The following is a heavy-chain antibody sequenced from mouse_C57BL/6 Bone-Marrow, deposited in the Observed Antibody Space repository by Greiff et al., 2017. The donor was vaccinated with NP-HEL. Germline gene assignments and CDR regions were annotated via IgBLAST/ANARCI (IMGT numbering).Heavy chain of an antibody. Sequence: EVQLVESGGGLVQPKGSLKLSCAASGFSFNTYAMNWVRQAPGKGLEWVARIRSKSNNYATYYADSVKDRFTIARDDSESMLYLQMNNLKTEDTAMYYCVRHYSNYWDAMDYWGQGTSVTVSS. CDR1: GFSFNTYA. CDR2: IRSKSNNYAT. J-gene: IGHJ4*01. CDR3: VRHYSNYWDAMDY. D-gene: IGHD2-5*01. V-gene: IGHV10-1*01.